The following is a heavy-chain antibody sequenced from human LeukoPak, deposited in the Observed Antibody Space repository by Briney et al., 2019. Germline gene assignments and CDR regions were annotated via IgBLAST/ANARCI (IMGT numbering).Heavy chain of an antibody. V-gene: IGHV3-30*04. CDR2: TSYDGRNK. CDR3: ARDRRSLTYCGGDCLGDVDY. Sequence: GGSLRLSCAASGFTFSSYAMHWVRQAPGKGLEWVGVTSYDGRNKYYADSVKGRFTISRDNSKNTLYLQMNSLRVEDTAVYYCARDRRSLTYCGGDCLGDVDYWGRGTLVTVSS. J-gene: IGHJ4*02. D-gene: IGHD2-21*02. CDR1: GFTFSSYA.